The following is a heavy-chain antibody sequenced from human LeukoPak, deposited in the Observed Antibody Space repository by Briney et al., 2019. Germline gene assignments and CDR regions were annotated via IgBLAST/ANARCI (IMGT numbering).Heavy chain of an antibody. CDR2: ISAYNGNT. D-gene: IGHD4-23*01. CDR3: ARDLNRVVTSKAVGY. J-gene: IGHJ4*02. Sequence: GASVKVSCKASGYTFTSYGISWVRQAPGQGLEWMRWISAYNGNTNYAQKLQGRVTMTTDTSTSTAYMELRSLRSDDTAVYYCARDLNRVVTSKAVGYWGQGTLVTVSS. CDR1: GYTFTSYG. V-gene: IGHV1-18*01.